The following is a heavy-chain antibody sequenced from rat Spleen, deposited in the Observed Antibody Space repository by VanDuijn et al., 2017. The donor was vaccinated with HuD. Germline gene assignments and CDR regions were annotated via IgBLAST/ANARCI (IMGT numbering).Heavy chain of an antibody. CDR2: ISTGGGNT. J-gene: IGHJ1*01. CDR3: ARPHGMGITTYWYFDF. V-gene: IGHV5-25*01. CDR1: GFTFSNYY. Sequence: EVQLVESDGGLVQPGRSLKLSCAASGFTFSNYYIAWVRQAPTKVLEWVASISTGGGNTYYRDSVKGRFTISRDNAKSTLYLQMDSLRSEDTATYYCARPHGMGITTYWYFDFWGPGTMVTVSS. D-gene: IGHD1-9*01.